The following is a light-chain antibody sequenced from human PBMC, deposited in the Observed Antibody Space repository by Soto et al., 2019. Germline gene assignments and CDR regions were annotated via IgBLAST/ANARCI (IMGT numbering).Light chain of an antibody. CDR2: GAS. CDR1: QSVRSDY. Sequence: EIVLTQSPGTLSLSPGERATLSCRASQSVRSDYLAWYQQKPGQAPRLHIYGASTRATGIPDRFTGSRSGTDFTLTISRLEPEDFAVYYCQQYGSSPRTFGQGTKVEIK. CDR3: QQYGSSPRT. J-gene: IGKJ1*01. V-gene: IGKV3-20*01.